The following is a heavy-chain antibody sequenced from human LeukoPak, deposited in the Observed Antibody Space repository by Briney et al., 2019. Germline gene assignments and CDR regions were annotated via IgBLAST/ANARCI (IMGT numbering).Heavy chain of an antibody. J-gene: IGHJ4*02. CDR3: ARSEINDYMRF. CDR1: GYSIANGYQ. CDR2: IYQSGST. D-gene: IGHD4-11*01. Sequence: SEALSLTCTVSGYSIANGYQWAWIRQPPGKRLEWIGSIYQSGSTYDNLSLKSRLTMSVDTSKNQFSLKMRSVTAADTAIYYCARSEINDYMRFWGQGILVTVSS. V-gene: IGHV4-38-2*02.